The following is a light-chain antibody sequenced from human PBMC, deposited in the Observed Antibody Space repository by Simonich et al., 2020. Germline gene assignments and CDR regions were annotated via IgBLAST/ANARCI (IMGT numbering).Light chain of an antibody. CDR2: GAS. V-gene: IGKV3-15*01. CDR1: QSVSSN. CDR3: QQYNNWPPYT. J-gene: IGKJ2*01. Sequence: EIVMTQSPATLSVSPGARTTLSCRASQSVSSNVAWYQQNPGQAPRLLIYGASTRATGIPARFSGSGSGTEFTLTISSLQSEDFAVYYCQQYNNWPPYTFGQGTKLEIK.